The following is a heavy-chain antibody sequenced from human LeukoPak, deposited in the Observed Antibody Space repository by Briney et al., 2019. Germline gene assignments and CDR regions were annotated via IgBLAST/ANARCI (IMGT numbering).Heavy chain of an antibody. CDR2: ISTDGTST. CDR1: GFTLNSYW. J-gene: IGHJ4*02. CDR3: SRGLGGTYYGFGD. Sequence: GESLRLSCAASGFTLNSYWMHWVRQAPGKGLVWVSRISTDGTSTFYADSVKGRFTISRDNAKNTVYLQMNSLRAEDMGVYYCSRGLGGTYYGFGDWGQGTLVTVSS. D-gene: IGHD1-26*01. V-gene: IGHV3-74*01.